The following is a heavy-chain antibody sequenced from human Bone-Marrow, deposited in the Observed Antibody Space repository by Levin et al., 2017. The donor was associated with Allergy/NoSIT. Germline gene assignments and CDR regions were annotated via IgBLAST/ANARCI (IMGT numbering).Heavy chain of an antibody. D-gene: IGHD5-12*01. Sequence: GGSLRLSCVASGFTFSNFALSWVRQAPGKGLEWVSCICGSGARTYYTDSVKGRFTISRDDSKNTLFLQMNTLRADDTALYYCAKQRGYNGLDDTFDFWGQGTMVTVSS. V-gene: IGHV3-23*01. J-gene: IGHJ3*01. CDR2: ICGSGART. CDR3: AKQRGYNGLDDTFDF. CDR1: GFTFSNFA.